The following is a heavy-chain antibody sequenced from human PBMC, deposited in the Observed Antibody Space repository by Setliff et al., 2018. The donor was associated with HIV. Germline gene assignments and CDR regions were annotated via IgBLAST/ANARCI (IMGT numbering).Heavy chain of an antibody. CDR3: ARRLPIAWADYGPAGYFDP. CDR1: GGTISNSYYY. Sequence: SETLSLTCTVSGGTISNSYYYWGWIRQSPGKGLEWIGNIYYSGSTYFNPSLRNRVSISVDTSRNQFSLKLRSVTAADTALYYCARRLPIAWADYGPAGYFDPWGQGTPVTVS. CDR2: IYYSGST. D-gene: IGHD4-17*01. V-gene: IGHV4-39*01. J-gene: IGHJ5*02.